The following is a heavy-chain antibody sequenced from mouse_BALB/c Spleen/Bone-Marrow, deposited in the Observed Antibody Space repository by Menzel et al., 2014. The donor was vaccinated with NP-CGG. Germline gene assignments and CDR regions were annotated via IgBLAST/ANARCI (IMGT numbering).Heavy chain of an antibody. CDR3: ARLNCYGNLFV. D-gene: IGHD1-1*01. V-gene: IGHV4-1*02. Sequence: DVKLQESGGGLVQPGGSLKLSCAASGFDFSRFWMSWVRQAPGKGLEWIGGINPDSSTINYTPSLKDKFIISRDNAKNTLYLQMSKVRSEDTALYYCARLNCYGNLFVWGAGTTVTVSS. CDR1: GFDFSRFW. J-gene: IGHJ1*01. CDR2: INPDSSTI.